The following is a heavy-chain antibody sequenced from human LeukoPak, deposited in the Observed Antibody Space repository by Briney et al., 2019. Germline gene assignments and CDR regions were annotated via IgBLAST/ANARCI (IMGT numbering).Heavy chain of an antibody. V-gene: IGHV4-4*02. CDR3: ARGDVLWFGELLKEMGAFDI. CDR2: IYHSGST. J-gene: IGHJ3*02. Sequence: SGTLSLTCAVCGGSISSSNWWSWVRQPPGKGLEWIGEIYHSGSTNYNPSLKSRVTISVDKSKNQFSLKLSSVTAADTAVYYCARGDVLWFGELLKEMGAFDIWGQGTMVTVSS. CDR1: GGSISSSNW. D-gene: IGHD3-10*01.